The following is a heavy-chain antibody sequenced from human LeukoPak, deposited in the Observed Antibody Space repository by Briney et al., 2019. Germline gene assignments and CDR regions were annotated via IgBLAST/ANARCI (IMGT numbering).Heavy chain of an antibody. D-gene: IGHD3-10*01. Sequence: PGGSLRLSCAASGFTFSSYAMSWVRQAPGKGLEWVSAISGSGGSTYYADSVKGRFTISRDNSKNTLYLQMNSLRAEDTAVYYCAREPVLLWFGDMDVWGKGTTVTVSS. J-gene: IGHJ6*04. CDR1: GFTFSSYA. V-gene: IGHV3-23*01. CDR2: ISGSGGST. CDR3: AREPVLLWFGDMDV.